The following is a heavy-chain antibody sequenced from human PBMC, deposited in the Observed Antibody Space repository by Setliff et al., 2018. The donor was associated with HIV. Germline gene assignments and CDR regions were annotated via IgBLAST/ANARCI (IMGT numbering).Heavy chain of an antibody. Sequence: PGGSLRLSCAASGFTFSSYAMNWVRQAPGKGLEWVSYISSSGSTIYYADSVKGRFTISRDNAKNSLFLQMNSLRAEDTAVYYCARGCVGGNCYSPTGDYWGQGTLVTAPQ. D-gene: IGHD2-15*01. CDR2: ISSSGSTI. CDR3: ARGCVGGNCYSPTGDY. J-gene: IGHJ4*02. CDR1: GFTFSSYA. V-gene: IGHV3-48*04.